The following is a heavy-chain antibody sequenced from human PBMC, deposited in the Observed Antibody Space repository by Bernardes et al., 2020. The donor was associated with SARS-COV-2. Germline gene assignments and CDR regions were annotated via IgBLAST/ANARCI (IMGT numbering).Heavy chain of an antibody. Sequence: SGPTLVKPAQTLTLTCAFSGFSLNSRGVSVGWVRQPPGRALEWLALIHWDGDREYRPSLQSRLTITKDTTRNQVVLSVTRMDPADTGTYYCAHRLKWFAMDVWGPGTSVTVSS. D-gene: IGHD3-22*01. CDR2: IHWDGDR. J-gene: IGHJ6*02. CDR1: GFSLNSRGVS. CDR3: AHRLKWFAMDV. V-gene: IGHV2-5*02.